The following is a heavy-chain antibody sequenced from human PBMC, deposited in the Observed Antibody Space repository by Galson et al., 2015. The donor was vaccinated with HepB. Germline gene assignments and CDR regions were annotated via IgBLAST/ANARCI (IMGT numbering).Heavy chain of an antibody. CDR2: IWYDGSNK. V-gene: IGHV3-33*01. Sequence: SLRLSCAASGFTFSSYGMHWVRQAPGKGLEWVAVIWYDGSNKYYADSAKGRFTISRDNSKNTLYLQMNSLRAEDTAVYYCARGDTATNAFDYWGQGTLVTVSS. CDR1: GFTFSSYG. CDR3: ARGDTATNAFDY. J-gene: IGHJ4*02. D-gene: IGHD5-18*01.